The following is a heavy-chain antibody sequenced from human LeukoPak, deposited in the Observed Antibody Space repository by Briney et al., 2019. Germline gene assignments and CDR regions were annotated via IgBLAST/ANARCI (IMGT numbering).Heavy chain of an antibody. D-gene: IGHD3-10*01. CDR2: ISSSSSTI. V-gene: IGHV3-48*04. J-gene: IGHJ4*02. CDR1: GFTFSSYS. CDR3: ARDLPWDYYGSGSYYNNY. Sequence: GGSLRLSCAASGFTFSSYSMNWVRQAPGKGLEWVSYISSSSSTIYYADSVKGRFTISRDNAKNSLYLQMNSLRAEDTAVYYCARDLPWDYYGSGSYYNNYWGQGTLVTVSS.